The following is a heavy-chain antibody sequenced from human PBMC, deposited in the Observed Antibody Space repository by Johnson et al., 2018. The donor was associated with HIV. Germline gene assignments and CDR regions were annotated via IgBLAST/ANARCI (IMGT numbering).Heavy chain of an antibody. CDR2: ISWNSGSI. CDR1: GFTYDDYA. J-gene: IGHJ3*02. D-gene: IGHD6-6*01. CDR3: AKDRGLSIAARGGAFDI. Sequence: VESGGGVVQPGRSLRLSCAASGFTYDDYAMHWVRQAPGKGLEWVSGISWNSGSIGYADSVKGRFSISRDNGKNSLYLQMNSLRAEDTALYYCAKDRGLSIAARGGAFDILGQGTMVTVSS. V-gene: IGHV3-9*01.